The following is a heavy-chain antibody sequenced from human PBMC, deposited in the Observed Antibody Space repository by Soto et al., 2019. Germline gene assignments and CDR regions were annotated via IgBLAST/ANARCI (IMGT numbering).Heavy chain of an antibody. CDR2: ITSSDVT. CDR1: GFTFSTHS. V-gene: IGHV3-48*01. CDR3: VGDVGFRLLY. J-gene: IGHJ4*01. Sequence: GGSLRLSCAASGFTFSTHSMNWVRQAPGKGLEWISYITSSDVTMYADSVKGRFTISRDNAKNSLYLQMNSLRAEDTAVYFCVGDVGFRLLYWGQGTLVTVAS. D-gene: IGHD1-26*01.